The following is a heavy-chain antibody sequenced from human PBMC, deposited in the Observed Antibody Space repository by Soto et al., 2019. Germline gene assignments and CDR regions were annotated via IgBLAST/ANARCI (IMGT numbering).Heavy chain of an antibody. CDR1: GGSISSGGYY. CDR3: ARDLPGTPTRGGMDV. Sequence: QVQLQESGPGLVKPSQTLSLTCTVSGGSISSGGYYWSWIRQHPGKGLEWIGYIYYSGSTYYNPSLKSRVTMSVDTSKNQFSLKLSSVTAADTAVYYCARDLPGTPTRGGMDVWGQGTTVTVSS. CDR2: IYYSGST. J-gene: IGHJ6*02. V-gene: IGHV4-31*03. D-gene: IGHD1-1*01.